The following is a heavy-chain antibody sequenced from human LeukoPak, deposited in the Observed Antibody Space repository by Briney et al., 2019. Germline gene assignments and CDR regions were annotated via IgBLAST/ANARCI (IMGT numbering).Heavy chain of an antibody. V-gene: IGHV4-30-4*08. CDR1: GGSISSGDYY. Sequence: SETLSLTCAVCGGSISSGDYYWSWIRQPPGKGLEWIGYIYYSGSTYYNPSLKSRVTISVDTSKNQFSLKLSSVTAADTAVYYCARDLASWELGAFDIWGQGTMVTVSS. CDR2: IYYSGST. J-gene: IGHJ3*02. CDR3: ARDLASWELGAFDI. D-gene: IGHD1-26*01.